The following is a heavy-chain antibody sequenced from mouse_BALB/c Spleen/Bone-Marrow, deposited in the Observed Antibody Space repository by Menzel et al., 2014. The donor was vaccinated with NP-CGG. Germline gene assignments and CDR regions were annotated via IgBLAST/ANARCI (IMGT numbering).Heavy chain of an antibody. CDR3: ARWEYYAMDY. Sequence: EVKLQESGAELVKPGASVKLSCTASGFNIKDTYMHWVKQRPEQGLEWIGRIDPANGNTKYDPKFQGKATLPADTSSNTAYLQLSSLTSEDTAVYYCARWEYYAMDYWGQGTSVTVSS. CDR1: GFNIKDTY. V-gene: IGHV14-3*02. D-gene: IGHD4-1*01. CDR2: IDPANGNT. J-gene: IGHJ4*01.